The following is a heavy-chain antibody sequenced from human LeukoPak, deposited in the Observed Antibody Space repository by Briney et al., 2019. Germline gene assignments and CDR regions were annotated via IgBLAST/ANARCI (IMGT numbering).Heavy chain of an antibody. D-gene: IGHD2-2*01. CDR1: GFTFSSYS. J-gene: IGHJ4*02. CDR2: ITASGTAM. V-gene: IGHV3-48*02. Sequence: GGSLRLSCAASGFTFSSYSMNWVRQAPGKGLEWVSHITASGTAMFYADSVKGRFTISRDNAKNSLYLQMNSLRDEDTAVYYCAKGTGPYIVVIPAVIDWGQGTLVTVSS. CDR3: AKGTGPYIVVIPAVID.